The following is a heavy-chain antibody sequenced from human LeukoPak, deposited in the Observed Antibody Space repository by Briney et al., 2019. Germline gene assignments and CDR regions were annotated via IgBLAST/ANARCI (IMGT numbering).Heavy chain of an antibody. J-gene: IGHJ1*01. D-gene: IGHD3-16*01. V-gene: IGHV3-30*02. CDR3: AKSPMTSVNYVDF. CDR1: GFSFSTYA. CDR2: IRNDGSKR. Sequence: GGSLRLSCAASGFSFSTYAMHWVRQTPGKGLEWVAYIRNDGSKRYYADSVKGRFTISRDNSKNTLSLQMNSLRGEDTAVYYCAKSPMTSVNYVDFWGQGTLVTVSS.